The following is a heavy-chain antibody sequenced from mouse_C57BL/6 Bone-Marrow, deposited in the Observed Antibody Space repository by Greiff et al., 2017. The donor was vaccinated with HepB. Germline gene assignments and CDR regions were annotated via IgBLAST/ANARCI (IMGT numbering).Heavy chain of an antibody. J-gene: IGHJ1*03. D-gene: IGHD1-1*01. CDR2: IDPETGGT. V-gene: IGHV1-15*01. CDR1: GYTFTDYE. Sequence: QVQLKESGAELVRPGASVTLSCKASGYTFTDYEMHWVKQTPVHGLEWIGAIDPETGGTAYNQKFKGKAILTADKSSSTAYMELRSLTSEDSAVYYCTEYGSSSYFDVWGTGTTVTVSS. CDR3: TEYGSSSYFDV.